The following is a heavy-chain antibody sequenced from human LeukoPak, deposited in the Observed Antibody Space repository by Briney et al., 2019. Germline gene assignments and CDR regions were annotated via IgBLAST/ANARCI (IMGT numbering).Heavy chain of an antibody. CDR3: ARAYDILTGYYAFDI. CDR1: GGSISSYY. CDR2: IYYSGST. J-gene: IGHJ3*02. V-gene: IGHV4-59*01. Sequence: SETLSLTCTVSGGSISSYYWSWIRQPPGKGLEWIGYIYYSGSTNYNPSLKSRVTISVDTSKNQFSLKLSSVTAADTAVYYCARAYDILTGYYAFDIWGQGTMVTVSS. D-gene: IGHD3-9*01.